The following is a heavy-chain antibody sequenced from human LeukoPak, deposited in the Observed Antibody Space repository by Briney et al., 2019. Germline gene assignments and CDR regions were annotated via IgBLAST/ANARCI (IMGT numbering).Heavy chain of an antibody. CDR3: ARALDHLYYDILTGGPLGY. Sequence: TSVKVSCKASGGTFSSYAISWVRQAPGQGLEWMGGIIPIFGTANYAQKFQGRVTITADESTSTAYMELSSLRSEDTAVYYCARALDHLYYDILTGGPLGYWGQGTLVTVSS. D-gene: IGHD3-9*01. CDR1: GGTFSSYA. J-gene: IGHJ4*02. V-gene: IGHV1-69*13. CDR2: IIPIFGTA.